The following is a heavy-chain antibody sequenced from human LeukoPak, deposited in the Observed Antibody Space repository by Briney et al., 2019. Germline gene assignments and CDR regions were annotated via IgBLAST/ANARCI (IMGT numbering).Heavy chain of an antibody. D-gene: IGHD2-15*01. CDR3: AKSEVVVAARYYYYYGMDV. CDR2: ISYDGSNK. V-gene: IGHV3-30*18. Sequence: GGSLRLSCAASGFTFSSYGMHWVRQAPGEGLEWVAVISYDGSNKYYADSVKGRFTISRDNSKNTLYLQMNSLRAEDTAVYYCAKSEVVVAARYYYYYGMDVWGQGTTVTVSS. CDR1: GFTFSSYG. J-gene: IGHJ6*02.